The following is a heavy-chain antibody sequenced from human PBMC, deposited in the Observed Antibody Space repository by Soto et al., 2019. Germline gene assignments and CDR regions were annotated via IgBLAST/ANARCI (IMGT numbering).Heavy chain of an antibody. CDR3: ARAVPHYYYYHGMDV. D-gene: IGHD2-2*01. CDR1: GDSMSRYY. CDR2: IYYSGST. J-gene: IGHJ6*04. Sequence: QVQLQESGPGLVEPSETLSLTCTVSGDSMSRYYWSWIRQHPGKGLEWIGYIYYSGSTYYNPSLKSRVTITVDTSKNQFSLKLSSVTAADTAVYYCARAVPHYYYYHGMDVWGKGTTVTVPS. V-gene: IGHV4-59*06.